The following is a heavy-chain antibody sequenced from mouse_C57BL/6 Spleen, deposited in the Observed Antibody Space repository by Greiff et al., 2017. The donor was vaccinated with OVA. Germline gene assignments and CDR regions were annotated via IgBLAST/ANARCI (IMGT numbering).Heavy chain of an antibody. V-gene: IGHV1-26*01. CDR2: INPNNGGT. CDR1: GYTFTDYY. D-gene: IGHD2-4*01. Sequence: EVQLQQSGPELVKPGASVKISCKASGYTFTDYYMNWVKQSHGKSLEWIGDINPNNGGTSYNQKFKGKATLTVDKSSSTAYMELRSLTSEDSAVYYCARLNWNIWAYDYDAVDYWGQGTTLTVSS. CDR3: ARLNWNIWAYDYDAVDY. J-gene: IGHJ2*01.